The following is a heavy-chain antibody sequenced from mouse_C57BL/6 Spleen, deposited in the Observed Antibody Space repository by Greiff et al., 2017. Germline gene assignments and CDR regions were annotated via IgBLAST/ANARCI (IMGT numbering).Heavy chain of an antibody. J-gene: IGHJ2*01. CDR1: GYAFSSYW. Sequence: VQLQQSGAELVKPGASVKISCKASGYAFSSYWMNWVKQRPGKGLEWIGQIYPGDGDTNYNGKFKGKATLTADKSSSTAYMQLSSLTSEDSAVYFCARSGITTVVPLDYWGQGTTLTVSS. CDR2: IYPGDGDT. V-gene: IGHV1-80*01. D-gene: IGHD1-1*01. CDR3: ARSGITTVVPLDY.